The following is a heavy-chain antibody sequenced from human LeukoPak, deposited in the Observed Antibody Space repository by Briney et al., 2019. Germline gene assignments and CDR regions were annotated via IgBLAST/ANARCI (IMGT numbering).Heavy chain of an antibody. J-gene: IGHJ2*01. CDR3: ARAARQGFTMIVVPFFYFDL. Sequence: SETLSLTCTVSGGSISSGASDWGWIRQHPKRGLEWVGYINHSGSTYYNPSLGSRVTMSVDTPKNQFSLKLSSVTAADSAVYYCARAARQGFTMIVVPFFYFDLWGRGTLVTVSS. D-gene: IGHD3-22*01. CDR2: INHSGST. CDR1: GGSISSGASD. V-gene: IGHV4-31*03.